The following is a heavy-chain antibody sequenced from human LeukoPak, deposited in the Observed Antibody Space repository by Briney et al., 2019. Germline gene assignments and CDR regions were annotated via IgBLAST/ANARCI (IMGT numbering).Heavy chain of an antibody. J-gene: IGHJ4*02. D-gene: IGHD4-17*01. Sequence: GGSLRLSCAASGFTFSSYAMHWVRQAPGKGLEWVAVISYDGSNKYYADSVKGRFTISRDNSKNTLYLQMNSLRADDTAVYYCVRGTVTADYWGQGTLVTVSS. CDR2: ISYDGSNK. V-gene: IGHV3-30-3*01. CDR1: GFTFSSYA. CDR3: VRGTVTADY.